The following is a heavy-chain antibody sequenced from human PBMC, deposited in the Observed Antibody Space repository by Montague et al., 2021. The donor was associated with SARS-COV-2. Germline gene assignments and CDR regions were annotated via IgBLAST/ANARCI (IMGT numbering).Heavy chain of an antibody. D-gene: IGHD3-3*01. CDR3: ARDSPDFGFWSGHYVDKYYWDI. V-gene: IGHV4-61*02. J-gene: IGHJ6*03. Sequence: TLSLTCTVSGDSITSKTHYWDWVRQPAGKVLEWIGRLLASGATNFNPSLKSRLTISRDTSKNEFYLKLSSVTAADTGVYYCARDSPDFGFWSGHYVDKYYWDIWGKGTTGT. CDR1: GDSITSKTHY. CDR2: LLASGAT.